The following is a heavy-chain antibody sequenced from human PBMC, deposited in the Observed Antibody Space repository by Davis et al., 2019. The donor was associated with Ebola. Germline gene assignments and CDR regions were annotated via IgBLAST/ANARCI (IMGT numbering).Heavy chain of an antibody. CDR1: GYTFTGYY. Sequence: ASVKVSCKASGYTFTGYYMQWVRQAPGQGLEWMGWINPNSGGTNYAQKFQGRVTMTRDTSISTAYMELSSLRSDDTAVYYCARDKGYSSGWQTDYWGQGTLVTVSS. J-gene: IGHJ4*02. V-gene: IGHV1-2*02. CDR3: ARDKGYSSGWQTDY. CDR2: INPNSGGT. D-gene: IGHD6-19*01.